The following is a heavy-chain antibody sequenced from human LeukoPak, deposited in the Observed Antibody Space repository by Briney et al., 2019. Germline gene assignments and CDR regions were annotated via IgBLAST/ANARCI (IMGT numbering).Heavy chain of an antibody. CDR3: AKDRDYYGSGGDDY. D-gene: IGHD3-10*01. V-gene: IGHV3-23*01. CDR2: ISGSGGST. Sequence: PGGSLRLSCAASGFTFSSYAMSWVRQAPGKGLEWVSIISGSGGSTYYGDSVKGRFTIPRDNSKNTLYLQMNSLRAEDTAVYYCAKDRDYYGSGGDDYWGQGTLVTVSS. J-gene: IGHJ4*02. CDR1: GFTFSSYA.